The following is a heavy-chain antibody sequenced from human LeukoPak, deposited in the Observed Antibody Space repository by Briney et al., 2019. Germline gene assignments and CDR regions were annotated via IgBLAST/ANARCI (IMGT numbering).Heavy chain of an antibody. CDR3: ATVGSGATVLDSFDY. Sequence: GGSLRLSCAASGFTFSDYYMSWIRQAPGKGLEWVSIISSGGGNPYYGDSVKGRFTISRDNAKNLLYLHMNSLRVEDTAVYYCATVGSGATVLDSFDYWGQGTLVAVYS. D-gene: IGHD3/OR15-3a*01. V-gene: IGHV3-11*04. CDR2: ISSGGGNP. J-gene: IGHJ4*02. CDR1: GFTFSDYY.